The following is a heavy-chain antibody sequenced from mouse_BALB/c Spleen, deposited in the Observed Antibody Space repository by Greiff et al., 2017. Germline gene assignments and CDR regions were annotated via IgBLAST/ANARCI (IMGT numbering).Heavy chain of an antibody. Sequence: EVKLVESGGGLVQPGGSLKLSCAASGFTFSSYGMSWVRQTPDKRLEWVATISSNGGSTYYPDREKGRCTITRDNAKNTLYLQMNSLKSADTAMYYCESESYCDSNWFAYWGQGTLVTVSA. CDR3: ESESYCDSNWFAY. V-gene: IGHV5-6-3*01. CDR2: ISSNGGST. D-gene: IGHD1-1*01. CDR1: GFTFSSYG. J-gene: IGHJ3*01.